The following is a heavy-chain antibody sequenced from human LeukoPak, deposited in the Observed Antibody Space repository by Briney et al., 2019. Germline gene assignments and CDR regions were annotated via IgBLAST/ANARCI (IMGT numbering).Heavy chain of an antibody. Sequence: GASVKVSCKASGYTFTDYYIHWVRQAPGQGLEWMGWINPSSGGTDYAQKFQGWVTMTRDTSISTASMELSRLRSDGTAVYYCAGGYSSSWFGADDAFDIWGQGTMVTVSS. CDR2: INPSSGGT. J-gene: IGHJ3*02. CDR3: AGGYSSSWFGADDAFDI. CDR1: GYTFTDYY. D-gene: IGHD6-13*01. V-gene: IGHV1-2*04.